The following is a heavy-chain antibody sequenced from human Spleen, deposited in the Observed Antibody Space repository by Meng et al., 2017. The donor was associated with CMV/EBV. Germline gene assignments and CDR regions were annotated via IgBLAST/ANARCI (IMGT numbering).Heavy chain of an antibody. Sequence: CAVSGLTVSHAWMSWVRQAPGKGLEWVGRIKSTTDGGTTDYAAPVKGRFTISRDDSKNTVHLQMNSLKSEDTAVYYCATTQVGAPDYWGQGTLVTVSS. CDR3: ATTQVGAPDY. J-gene: IGHJ4*02. D-gene: IGHD1-26*01. V-gene: IGHV3-15*01. CDR2: IKSTTDGGTT. CDR1: GLTVSHAW.